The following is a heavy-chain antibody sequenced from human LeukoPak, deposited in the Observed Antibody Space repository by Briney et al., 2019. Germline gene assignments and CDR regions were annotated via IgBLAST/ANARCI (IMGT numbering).Heavy chain of an antibody. D-gene: IGHD2-2*01. CDR3: AKDQDTVVVPAAQAERGGFDY. Sequence: GGSLRLSCAASGFTFPSYGMHWVRQAPGKGLEWAAVIWYDGSNKYYADSVKGRFTISRDNSKNTLYLQMNSLRAEDTAVYYCAKDQDTVVVPAAQAERGGFDYWGQGTLVTVSS. V-gene: IGHV3-33*06. CDR2: IWYDGSNK. J-gene: IGHJ4*02. CDR1: GFTFPSYG.